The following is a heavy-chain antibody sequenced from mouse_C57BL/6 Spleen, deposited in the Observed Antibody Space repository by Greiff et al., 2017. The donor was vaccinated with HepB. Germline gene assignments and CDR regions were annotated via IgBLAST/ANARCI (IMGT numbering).Heavy chain of an antibody. CDR3: ARRPQYYYAMDY. Sequence: QVQLKQSGPELVKPGASVKISCKASGYAFSSSWMNWVKQRPGKGLEWIGRIYPGDGDTNYNGKFKGKATLTADKSSSTAYMQLSSLTSEDSAVYFCARRPQYYYAMDYWGQGTSVTVSS. CDR1: GYAFSSSW. CDR2: IYPGDGDT. J-gene: IGHJ4*01. V-gene: IGHV1-82*01.